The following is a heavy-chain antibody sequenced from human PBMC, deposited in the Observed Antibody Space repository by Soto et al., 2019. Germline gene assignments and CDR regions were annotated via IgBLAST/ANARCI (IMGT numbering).Heavy chain of an antibody. V-gene: IGHV4-39*01. CDR2: IFYSGST. CDR1: GGSISSTSYC. CDR3: ARMGLDDTLTGYYFDH. D-gene: IGHD3-9*01. Sequence: PSETLSLTCTVSGGSISSTSYCWSWVRQPPGKGLEWIGGIFYSGSTYYNPSLKSRVTISVDTSKNQFSLKLSSVTAADTAVYYCARMGLDDTLTGYYFDHWGQGSLVTVSS. J-gene: IGHJ4*02.